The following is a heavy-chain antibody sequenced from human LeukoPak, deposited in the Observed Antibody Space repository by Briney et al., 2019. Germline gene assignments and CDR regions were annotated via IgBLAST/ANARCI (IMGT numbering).Heavy chain of an antibody. CDR2: IKQDGSEK. CDR1: GFTFSSYW. CDR3: AKDRDYDSSGYYDY. Sequence: GGSLRLSCAASGFTFSSYWMSWVRQAPGKGLEWVANIKQDGSEKYYVDSVKGRFTISRDNSKNTLYLQMNSLRAEDTAVYYCAKDRDYDSSGYYDYWGQGTLVTVSS. V-gene: IGHV3-7*03. J-gene: IGHJ4*02. D-gene: IGHD3-22*01.